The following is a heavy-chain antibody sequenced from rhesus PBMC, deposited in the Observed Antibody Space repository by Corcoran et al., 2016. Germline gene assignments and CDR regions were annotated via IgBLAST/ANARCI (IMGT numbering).Heavy chain of an antibody. CDR1: GGSISSSNW. V-gene: IGHV4-93*01. J-gene: IGHJ3*01. CDR2: IYGSGGST. Sequence: QVQLQESGPAVVKPSETLSLTCAVSGGSISSSNWWSWIRPSPGTGLDWIGGIYGSGGSTEYNPSRKSRVTISKDTSKNQFSLKLSSVTAADTAVYYCAKVNTVLVVVAMHAFDFWGQGLRVTVSS. CDR3: AKVNTVLVVVAMHAFDF. D-gene: IGHD2-21*01.